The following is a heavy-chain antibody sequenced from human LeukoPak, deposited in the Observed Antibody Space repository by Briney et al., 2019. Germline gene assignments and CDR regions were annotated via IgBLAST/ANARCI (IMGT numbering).Heavy chain of an antibody. CDR2: INHSGST. CDR1: GGSFSGYY. V-gene: IGHV4-34*01. CDR3: ASSLATIDY. Sequence: KPSETLSLTCAVYGGSFSGYYWSWIRQPPGKGLEWIGEINHSGSTNYNPSLKSRVTISVDKSKNQFSLKLSSVTAADTAVYYCASSLATIDYWGQGTLVTVSS. J-gene: IGHJ4*02.